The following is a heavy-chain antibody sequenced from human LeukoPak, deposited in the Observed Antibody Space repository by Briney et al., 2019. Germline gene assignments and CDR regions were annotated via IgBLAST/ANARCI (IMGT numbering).Heavy chain of an antibody. CDR3: ARNRVYTGWSPLDV. CDR1: GGSISSSSYY. Sequence: SETLSLTCTVSGGSISSSSYYWGWIRQPPGKGLEWIGSIYYSGSTYYNPSLKSRVTISVDTSKNQSSLKVSSVTAADTAVYYCARNRVYTGWSPLDVWGQGTTVTVSS. D-gene: IGHD6-19*01. J-gene: IGHJ6*02. V-gene: IGHV4-39*01. CDR2: IYYSGST.